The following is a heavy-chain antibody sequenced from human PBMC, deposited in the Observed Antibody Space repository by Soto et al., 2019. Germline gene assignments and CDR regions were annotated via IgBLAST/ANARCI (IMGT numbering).Heavy chain of an antibody. CDR3: AKDPLTRHPGYYGSGTLPWYYYYMDV. V-gene: IGHV3-30*18. J-gene: IGHJ6*03. D-gene: IGHD3-10*01. CDR2: ISYDGSNK. Sequence: GGSLRLSCAASGFTFSSYGMHWVRQAPGKGLEWVAVISYDGSNKYYADSVKGRFTISRDNSKNTLYLQMNSLRAEDTAVYYCAKDPLTRHPGYYGSGTLPWYYYYMDVWGKGTTVTVSS. CDR1: GFTFSSYG.